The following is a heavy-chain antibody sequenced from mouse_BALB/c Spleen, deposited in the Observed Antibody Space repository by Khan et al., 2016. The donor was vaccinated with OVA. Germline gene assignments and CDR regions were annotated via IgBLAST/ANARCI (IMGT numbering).Heavy chain of an antibody. CDR1: GFTFSGFG. D-gene: IGHD2-3*01. V-gene: IGHV5-17*02. J-gene: IGHJ2*01. Sequence: EVELVESGGGLVQPGGSRKLSCAASGFTFSGFGMHWVRQAPEKGLEWVAYISSDSSTIYYADTVKGRFTISRDNPKNTLFLQMTSLRSDDTAMYFCARTGYYYFDYWGQGTTLTVAS. CDR2: ISSDSSTI. CDR3: ARTGYYYFDY.